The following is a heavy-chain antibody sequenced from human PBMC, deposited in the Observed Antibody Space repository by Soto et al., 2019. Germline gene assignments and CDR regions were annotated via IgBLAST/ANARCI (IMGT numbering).Heavy chain of an antibody. Sequence: GSSGYFGCQASGDNFTGFYLQWACQAPKQGVECMGCINPNSGGTNYAQKFQGRVTMTRDTSISTAYMELSRLRSDDTGVYYCAIAGIAVAGTSYYYYGMEVWCQGTTVSVSS. D-gene: IGHD6-19*01. J-gene: IGHJ6*02. CDR1: GDNFTGFY. CDR2: INPNSGGT. CDR3: AIAGIAVAGTSYYYYGMEV. V-gene: IGHV1-2*02.